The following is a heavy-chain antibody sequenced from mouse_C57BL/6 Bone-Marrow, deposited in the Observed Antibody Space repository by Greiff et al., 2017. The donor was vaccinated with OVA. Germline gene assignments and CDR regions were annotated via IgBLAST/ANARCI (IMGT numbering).Heavy chain of an antibody. CDR3: ARGDYYDYSWFAY. V-gene: IGHV1-64*01. J-gene: IGHJ3*01. CDR1: GYTFTSYW. CDR2: IHPNSGST. D-gene: IGHD2-4*01. Sequence: VQLQQSGAELARPGASVKLSCKASGYTFTSYWMHWVKQRPGQGLEWIGMIHPNSGSTNYNEKFKSKATLTVDKSSSTAYMQLSSLTSEDSAVYYCARGDYYDYSWFAYWGQGTLVTVSA.